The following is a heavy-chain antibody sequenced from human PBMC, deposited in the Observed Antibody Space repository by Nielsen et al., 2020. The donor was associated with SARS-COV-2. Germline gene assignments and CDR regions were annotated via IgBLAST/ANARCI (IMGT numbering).Heavy chain of an antibody. CDR1: GGTFSSYA. V-gene: IGHV1-69*13. CDR3: ARDSSGTYRRVDY. J-gene: IGHJ4*02. Sequence: SVKVSCKASGGTFSSYAISWVRQAPGQGLEWMGGIIPILGTANYAQKFQGRVTITADESTSTAYMELSSLRSDDTAVYYCARDSSGTYRRVDYWGQGTLVTVSS. D-gene: IGHD3-22*01. CDR2: IIPILGTA.